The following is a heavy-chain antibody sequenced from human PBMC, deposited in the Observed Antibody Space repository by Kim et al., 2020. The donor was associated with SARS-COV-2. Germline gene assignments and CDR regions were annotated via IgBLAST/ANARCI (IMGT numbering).Heavy chain of an antibody. CDR1: GGTFSSYA. CDR3: ARDYYYDSSGYYFDY. CDR2: IIPILGIA. V-gene: IGHV1-69*04. D-gene: IGHD3-22*01. Sequence: SVKVSCKASGGTFSSYAISWVRQAPGQGLEWMGRIIPILGIANYAQKFQGRVTITADKSTSTAYMELSSLRSEDTAVYYCARDYYYDSSGYYFDYWGQGNLVTVSS. J-gene: IGHJ4*02.